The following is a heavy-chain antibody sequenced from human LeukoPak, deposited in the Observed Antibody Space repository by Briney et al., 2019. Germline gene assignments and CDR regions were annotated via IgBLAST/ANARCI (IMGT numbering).Heavy chain of an antibody. CDR2: INAGNGNT. D-gene: IGHD2-2*02. Sequence: GASVKVSCKASGYTFTSYAMHWVRQAPGQRLEWMGWINAGNGNTKYSQKFQGRVTMTTDTSTSTAYMELRSLRSDDTAVYYCARGDLGYCSSTSCHRRAEYFQHWGQGTLVTVSS. CDR3: ARGDLGYCSSTSCHRRAEYFQH. CDR1: GYTFTSYA. J-gene: IGHJ1*01. V-gene: IGHV1-3*01.